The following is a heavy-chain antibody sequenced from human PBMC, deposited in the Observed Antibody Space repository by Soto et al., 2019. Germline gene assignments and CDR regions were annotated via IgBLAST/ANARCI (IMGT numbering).Heavy chain of an antibody. J-gene: IGHJ4*02. CDR1: GAPISSGGFH. Sequence: PSETLSLTCTVSGAPISSGGFHWTWIRQYPGKGLEWIAYIYYNGNSYYNPALRSRIIISADTSKNQFSLKLSSVTAADTAVYYCARASRDGYNFFDSWGQGTLVTVSS. CDR3: ARASRDGYNFFDS. V-gene: IGHV4-31*03. CDR2: IYYNGNS. D-gene: IGHD5-12*01.